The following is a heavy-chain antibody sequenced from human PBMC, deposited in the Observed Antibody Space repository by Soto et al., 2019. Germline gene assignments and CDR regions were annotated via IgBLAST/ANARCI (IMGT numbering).Heavy chain of an antibody. J-gene: IGHJ4*02. CDR3: TRGPRPISTGTGAY. Sequence: LRLSCAASGFIFKMYWMHWVRQSPGKGLVWVSRIYNDGTYSDYADSVRGRFTISRDNVNDTLYLQMNNLRAEDSGLYYCTRGPRPISTGTGAYWGQGTQVTVS. CDR2: IYNDGTYS. V-gene: IGHV3-74*01. D-gene: IGHD3-10*01. CDR1: GFIFKMYW.